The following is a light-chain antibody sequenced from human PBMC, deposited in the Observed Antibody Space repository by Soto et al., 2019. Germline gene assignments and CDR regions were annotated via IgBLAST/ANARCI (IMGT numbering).Light chain of an antibody. CDR3: QQVYSTPYT. V-gene: IGKV1-39*01. J-gene: IGKJ2*01. CDR1: RSIRSY. Sequence: DIQMTQSPSSLSACVGDRVTITCRASRSIRSYLNWYQMKPQKAPKLLIFTASNLQSGIPSRFSGSGSGTDFTLTISSLQPEDFATYFCQQVYSTPYTFGQGTKVDIK. CDR2: TAS.